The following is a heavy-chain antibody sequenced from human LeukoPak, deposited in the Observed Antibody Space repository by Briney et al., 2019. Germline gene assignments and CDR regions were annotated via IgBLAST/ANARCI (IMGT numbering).Heavy chain of an antibody. D-gene: IGHD6-6*01. J-gene: IGHJ5*02. CDR1: GGSISSYY. V-gene: IGHV4-4*07. CDR2: IYTSGST. Sequence: SETLSLTCTVSGGSISSYYWSWIRQPAGKGLEWIGRIYTSGSTNYNPSLKSRVTISVDTSKNQFSLKLSSVTAADTAVYYCARGNIAARTLNWFDPWGQGTLVTVSS. CDR3: ARGNIAARTLNWFDP.